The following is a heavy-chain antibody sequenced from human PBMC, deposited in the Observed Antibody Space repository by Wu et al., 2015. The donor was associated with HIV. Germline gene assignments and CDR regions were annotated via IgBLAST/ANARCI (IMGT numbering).Heavy chain of an antibody. J-gene: IGHJ4*02. CDR1: GGTFSSYA. Sequence: QVQAGGQSGAEVKKPGSSVKVSCKASGGTFSSYAISWVRQAPGQGLEWMGGIIPIFGTANYAQKFQGRVTITADESTSTAYMELSSLRSEDTAVYYCARGSGYCSSTSCYTIGGASYFDYWGQRTLVTVSS. V-gene: IGHV1-69*12. CDR3: ARGSGYCSSTSCYTIGGASYFDY. CDR2: IIPIFGTA. D-gene: IGHD2-2*02.